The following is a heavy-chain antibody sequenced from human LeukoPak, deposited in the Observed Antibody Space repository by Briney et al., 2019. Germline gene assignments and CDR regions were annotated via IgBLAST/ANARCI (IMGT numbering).Heavy chain of an antibody. CDR2: ISAGGGST. D-gene: IGHD3-10*01. Sequence: GGSLRLSCAASGFTFSRYAVSWVRQAPGKGLEWVSTISAGGGSTYYADSVKGRFTISRDNSKSTLNLQMNSLRDEDTAIFYCAKDQGYGSGAYYRMSLFDYWGQGTLVSVSS. CDR3: AKDQGYGSGAYYRMSLFDY. CDR1: GFTFSRYA. J-gene: IGHJ4*02. V-gene: IGHV3-23*01.